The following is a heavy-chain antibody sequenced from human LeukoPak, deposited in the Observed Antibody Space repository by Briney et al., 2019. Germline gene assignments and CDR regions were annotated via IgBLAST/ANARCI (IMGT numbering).Heavy chain of an antibody. CDR2: ISGSSDYT. Sequence: PGGSLRLSCAASGFTFSSYGMSWVRQAPGKGLEWVSNISGSSDYTYYADSVKGRFTISRDNSKNTLYLQMNSLRAEDTAVYYCAKVPYGSGTRGGFDYWGQGTLVTVSS. CDR3: AKVPYGSGTRGGFDY. V-gene: IGHV3-23*01. CDR1: GFTFSSYG. J-gene: IGHJ4*02. D-gene: IGHD3-10*01.